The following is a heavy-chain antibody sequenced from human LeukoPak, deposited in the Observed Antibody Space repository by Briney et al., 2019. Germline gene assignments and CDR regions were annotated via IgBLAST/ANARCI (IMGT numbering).Heavy chain of an antibody. D-gene: IGHD7-27*01. CDR1: GFTFSSYW. V-gene: IGHV3-7*01. Sequence: GGSLRLSCAASGFTFSSYWMSSVRQAPGKGLEGVADIKQDGSEKYYVDSVKGRFTISRDNAKNSLYLQMHSLRAEDTAACYCARILGDYFDYWGQGTLVTVSS. J-gene: IGHJ4*02. CDR2: IKQDGSEK. CDR3: ARILGDYFDY.